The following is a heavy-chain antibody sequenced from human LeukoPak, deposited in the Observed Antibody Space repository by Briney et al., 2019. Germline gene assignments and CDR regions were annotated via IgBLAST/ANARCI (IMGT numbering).Heavy chain of an antibody. CDR3: AKILSGTYSFDL. V-gene: IGHV3-23*01. D-gene: IGHD1-26*01. Sequence: QPGGSLRLSCAASGSTFSTYPMTWVRQAPGQGLEWVSAISGNSVTIYYADSVKGRFTISRDNSKNTLYLQMYSLRAEDTAVYYCAKILSGTYSFDLWGQGTLVTVSS. CDR2: ISGNSVTI. CDR1: GSTFSTYP. J-gene: IGHJ4*02.